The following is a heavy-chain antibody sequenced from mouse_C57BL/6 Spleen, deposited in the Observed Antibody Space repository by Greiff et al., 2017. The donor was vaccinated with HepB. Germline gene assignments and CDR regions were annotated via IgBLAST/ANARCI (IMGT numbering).Heavy chain of an antibody. CDR2: INPYNGGT. CDR1: GYTFTDYY. Sequence: DVKLQESGPVLVKPGASVKMSCKASGYTFTDYYMNWVKQSHGKSLEWIGVINPYNGGTSYNQKFKGKATLTVDKSSSTAYMELNSLTSEDSAVYYCARSDDYDLFAYWGQGTLVTVSA. V-gene: IGHV1-19*01. J-gene: IGHJ3*01. D-gene: IGHD2-4*01. CDR3: ARSDDYDLFAY.